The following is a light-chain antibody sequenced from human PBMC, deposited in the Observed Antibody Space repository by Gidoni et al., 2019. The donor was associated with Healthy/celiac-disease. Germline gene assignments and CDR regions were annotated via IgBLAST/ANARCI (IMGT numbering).Light chain of an antibody. CDR3: QQSYSTPLT. Sequence: DSQMTQSPSSLSASVGDRVTITCRVSQSISRYLNWYQQKPGKAPKLLIYAASSLQSWVPSRFSCSGSGTDFTLTISSLQPEDFATYYCQQSYSTPLTFGGGTKVEIK. V-gene: IGKV1-39*01. CDR1: QSISRY. J-gene: IGKJ4*01. CDR2: AAS.